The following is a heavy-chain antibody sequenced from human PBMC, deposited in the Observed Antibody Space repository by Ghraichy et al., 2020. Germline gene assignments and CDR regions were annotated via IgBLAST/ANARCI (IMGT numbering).Heavy chain of an antibody. D-gene: IGHD3-16*01. CDR2: IYHTGNS. V-gene: IGHV4-4*02. CDR1: GGSISSNYW. CDR3: ARGVAYVDYEFDY. J-gene: IGHJ4*02. Sequence: SETLSLTCAVSGGSISSNYWWSWVRQPPGKGLEWIGDIYHTGNSNYNPSLTSRVTMSLDKSQNSLSLKLSSVTAADTAVYYCARGVAYVDYEFDYWGQGTLITVSS.